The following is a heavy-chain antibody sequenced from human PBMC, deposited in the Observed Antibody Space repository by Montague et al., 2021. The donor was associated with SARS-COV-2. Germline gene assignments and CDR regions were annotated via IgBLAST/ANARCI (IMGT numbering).Heavy chain of an antibody. Sequence: SETLSLTCTVSGGSISSHYWTWIRQPPGKGLEWIGYIYYTGSTNYNPSLKSRVAISVDTSKNQCSLRLRSVTAADTALYYCARLPPNGRWYLDLWGRGTLVTVSS. J-gene: IGHJ2*01. CDR2: IYYTGST. CDR3: ARLPPNGRWYLDL. V-gene: IGHV4-59*11. D-gene: IGHD2-8*01. CDR1: GGSISSHY.